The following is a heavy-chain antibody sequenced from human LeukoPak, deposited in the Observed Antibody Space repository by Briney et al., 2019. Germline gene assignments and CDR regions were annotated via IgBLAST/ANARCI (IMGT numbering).Heavy chain of an antibody. CDR1: GGSISSGSYY. CDR2: IYTSGST. CDR3: ARENCSGGTCYTVGGDWFDP. Sequence: KPSETLSLTCTVSGGSISSGSYYWSWLRQPAGKGLEWIGRIYTSGSTNYNPSLKSRVTISVDTSKNQFSLKLSSVTAADTAVYYCARENCSGGTCYTVGGDWFDPWGQGTLVTVSS. V-gene: IGHV4-61*02. D-gene: IGHD2-15*01. J-gene: IGHJ5*02.